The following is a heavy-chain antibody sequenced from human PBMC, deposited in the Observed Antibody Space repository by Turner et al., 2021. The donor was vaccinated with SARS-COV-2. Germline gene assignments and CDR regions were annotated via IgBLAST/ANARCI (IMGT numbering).Heavy chain of an antibody. D-gene: IGHD1-7*01. CDR3: AKEGAENYYFDC. CDR1: GLTFSSFD. V-gene: IGHV3-30*18. J-gene: IGHJ4*02. Sequence: QVQLVASGGGVVQPGRSLRLSCAASGLTFSSFDMHWVRQAPGKGLEWVVFMSFDGSNTHYTDSVKGRFTISRDSSKNTLYLQMASLRTEDTAVYYCAKEGAENYYFDCWGQGTLVTVSS. CDR2: MSFDGSNT.